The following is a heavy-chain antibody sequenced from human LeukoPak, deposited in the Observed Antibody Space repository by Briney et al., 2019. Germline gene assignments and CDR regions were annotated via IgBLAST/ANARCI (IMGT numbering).Heavy chain of an antibody. CDR2: ISAYNGNT. V-gene: IGHV1-18*01. D-gene: IGHD3-10*01. CDR1: GYTFTSYG. Sequence: GASVKVSFKASGYTFTSYGISWVRQAPGKGLEWMGWISAYNGNTNYAQKLQGRVTMTTDTSTSTAYMELRSLRSDDTAVYYCARPMYGSGTYSFDYWGQGTLVTVSS. CDR3: ARPMYGSGTYSFDY. J-gene: IGHJ4*02.